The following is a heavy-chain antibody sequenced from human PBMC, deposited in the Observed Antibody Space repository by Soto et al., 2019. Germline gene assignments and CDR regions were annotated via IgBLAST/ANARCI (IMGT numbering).Heavy chain of an antibody. Sequence: SVKVSCKASGDTFSNYAFTWVRQARGQGLEWVGGILPIFGTPTYAPRFLGRVTITADESTSTAYMDLSSLTSEDSAVYFCASKTAGNGHNSFWGQGTMVTVSS. D-gene: IGHD1-1*01. J-gene: IGHJ4*02. CDR3: ASKTAGNGHNSF. V-gene: IGHV1-69*13. CDR1: GDTFSNYA. CDR2: ILPIFGTP.